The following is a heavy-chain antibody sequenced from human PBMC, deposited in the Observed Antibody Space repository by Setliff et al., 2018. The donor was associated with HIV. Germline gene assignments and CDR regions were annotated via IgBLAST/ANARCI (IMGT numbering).Heavy chain of an antibody. Sequence: SETLSLTCAVSGGSISSGGYSWSWIRQPPGKGLEWIGYIYHSGSTYYNPSLKSRVTISVDRSKNQFSLKLSSVTAADTAVYYCARAPGAYYYDSSGYPIGIRFDYWGQGTLVTISS. D-gene: IGHD3-22*01. V-gene: IGHV4-30-2*01. J-gene: IGHJ4*02. CDR1: GGSISSGGYS. CDR2: IYHSGST. CDR3: ARAPGAYYYDSSGYPIGIRFDY.